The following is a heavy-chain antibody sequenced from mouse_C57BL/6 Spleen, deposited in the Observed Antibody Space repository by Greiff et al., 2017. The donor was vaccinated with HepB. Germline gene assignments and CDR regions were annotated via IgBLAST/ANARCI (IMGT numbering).Heavy chain of an antibody. V-gene: IGHV1-82*01. Sequence: QLQQSGPELVKPGASVKISCKASGYAFSSSWMNWVKQRPGKGLEWIGRIYPGDGDTNYNGKFKGKATLTADKPSSTAYMQLSSLTSEDSAVYFCARETAQAFDYWGQGTTLTVSS. CDR2: IYPGDGDT. CDR3: ARETAQAFDY. J-gene: IGHJ2*01. CDR1: GYAFSSSW. D-gene: IGHD3-2*02.